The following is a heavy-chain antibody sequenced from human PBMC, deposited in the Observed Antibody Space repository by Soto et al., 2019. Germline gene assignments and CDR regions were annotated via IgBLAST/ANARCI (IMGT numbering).Heavy chain of an antibody. CDR3: AREGDTAIIDY. Sequence: EVQLVESGGGLVQPGGSLRLSCAASGFTFSSYWISWVRQAPGKGLERVANIKQDGSEKYYVDSVKGRFTISRDNAKNSLYLQMNSLRAEDTAVYYCAREGDTAIIDYWGQGTLVTVSS. V-gene: IGHV3-7*05. CDR2: IKQDGSEK. J-gene: IGHJ4*02. CDR1: GFTFSSYW. D-gene: IGHD5-18*01.